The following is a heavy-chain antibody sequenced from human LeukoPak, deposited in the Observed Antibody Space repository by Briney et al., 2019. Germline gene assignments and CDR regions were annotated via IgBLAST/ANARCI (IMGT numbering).Heavy chain of an antibody. CDR3: ASRVGALDY. Sequence: GGSLRLSCAASGFTFSDYSMNWVRRAPGRGREWVSYISCSRSNIYCADSEKGRFTISRDNAKNSLYLQMHTLRGEETALYSGASRVGALDYWGQGTLVTVSS. CDR2: ISCSRSNI. V-gene: IGHV3-48*01. D-gene: IGHD1-26*01. CDR1: GFTFSDYS. J-gene: IGHJ4*02.